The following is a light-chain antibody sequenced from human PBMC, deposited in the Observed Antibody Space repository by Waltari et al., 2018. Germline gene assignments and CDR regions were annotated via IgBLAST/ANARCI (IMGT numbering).Light chain of an antibody. CDR3: QVWDGNNDVGV. V-gene: IGLV3-21*04. CDR1: SIGSKS. Sequence: SYVLTQPPSVSVAPGETASVTCGGDSIGSKSVHWYQQKPGQAPVLVIYYDSDRPSRIPERFSGSNAGDTATLTLSRVEVGDEADYYCQVWDGNNDVGVFGGGTKLTVL. J-gene: IGLJ3*02. CDR2: YDS.